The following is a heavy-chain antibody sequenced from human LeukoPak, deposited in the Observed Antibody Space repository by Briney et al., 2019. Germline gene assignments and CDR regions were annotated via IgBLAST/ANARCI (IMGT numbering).Heavy chain of an antibody. Sequence: GGSLRLSCAASGFTFSSYSMNWVRQAPGKGLEWVSPISSSSSYIYYADSVKGRFTISRDNAKNSLYLQMNSLRAEDTAVYYCAREWFGDYDILTGYYMGPGMDVWGQGTTVTVSS. J-gene: IGHJ6*02. CDR1: GFTFSSYS. D-gene: IGHD3-9*01. CDR3: AREWFGDYDILTGYYMGPGMDV. V-gene: IGHV3-21*01. CDR2: ISSSSSYI.